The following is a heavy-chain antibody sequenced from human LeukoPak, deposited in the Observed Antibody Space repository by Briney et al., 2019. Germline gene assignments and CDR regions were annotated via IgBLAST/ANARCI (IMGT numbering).Heavy chain of an antibody. CDR2: FSGNGKTT. CDR3: AKEGGTMFFDS. D-gene: IGHD3-3*01. J-gene: IGHJ5*01. CDR1: GFTFRAYT. V-gene: IGHV3-43*01. Sequence: GGSLRFSCAASGFTFRAYTMHWFRQAPGKGLEWVSLFSGNGKTTYYADSVKGRFTISRDNSKNSLYLQMNSLESDDTALYYCAKEGGTMFFDSWGQGTLVTVSS.